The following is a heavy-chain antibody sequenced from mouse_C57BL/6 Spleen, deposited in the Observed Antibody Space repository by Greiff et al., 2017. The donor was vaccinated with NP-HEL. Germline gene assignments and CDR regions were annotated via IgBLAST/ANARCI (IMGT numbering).Heavy chain of an antibody. CDR3: ASVRNWYFDV. CDR2: IYPGDGDT. Sequence: LVESGAELVKPGASVKISCKASGYAFSSYWMNWVKQRPGKGLEWIGQIYPGDGDTNYNGKFKGKATLTADKSSSTAYMQLSSLTSEDSAVYFCASVRNWYFDVWGTGTTVTVSS. CDR1: GYAFSSYW. J-gene: IGHJ1*03. V-gene: IGHV1-80*01. D-gene: IGHD2-14*01.